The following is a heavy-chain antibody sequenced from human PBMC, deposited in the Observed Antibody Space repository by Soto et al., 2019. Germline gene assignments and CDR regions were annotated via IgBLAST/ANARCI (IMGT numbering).Heavy chain of an antibody. V-gene: IGHV6-1*01. D-gene: IGHD2-15*01. J-gene: IGHJ6*02. CDR1: GDSVSSSSVA. CDR3: ARSEEDSDYYYYGLDV. Sequence: PXQTLSLTCVISGDSVSSSSVAWNRVRQSPSRGLEWLGRTYYRSRWYSDFAVSVRGRIVINADTSKNQFSLQLNSVTPEDTAVYFCARSEEDSDYYYYGLDVWGQGSTVTVSS. CDR2: TYYRSRWYS.